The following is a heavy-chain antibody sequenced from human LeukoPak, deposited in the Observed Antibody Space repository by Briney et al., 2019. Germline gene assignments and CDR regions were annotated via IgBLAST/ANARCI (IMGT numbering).Heavy chain of an antibody. CDR3: ARLYYDSSRYPNWFDP. CDR1: GDSISSYY. Sequence: PSETLSLTCTVSGDSISSYYWSWIRQPPGKGQEWIGYIYYSGSTNYNPSLKSRVTISVDTSKNQFSLKLSSVTAADTAVYYCARLYYDSSRYPNWFDPWGQGTLVTVSS. D-gene: IGHD3-22*01. V-gene: IGHV4-59*08. CDR2: IYYSGST. J-gene: IGHJ5*02.